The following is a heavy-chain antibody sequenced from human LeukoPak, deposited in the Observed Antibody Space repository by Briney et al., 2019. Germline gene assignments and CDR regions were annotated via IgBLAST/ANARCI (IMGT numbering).Heavy chain of an antibody. V-gene: IGHV4-4*07. J-gene: IGHJ6*03. CDR3: ARGYSYHYMDV. Sequence: SETLSLTCTVSGGSINNYYWSWIRQPAGKGLEWIGRIYSSGSTNYNPSVQSRVTISVDKSKNQSSLEMSSVTAADTAVYYCARGYSYHYMDVWGKGTTVTVSS. CDR2: IYSSGST. CDR1: GGSINNYY.